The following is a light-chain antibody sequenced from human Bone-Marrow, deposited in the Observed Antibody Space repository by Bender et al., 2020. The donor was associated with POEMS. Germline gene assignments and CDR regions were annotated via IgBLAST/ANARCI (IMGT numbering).Light chain of an antibody. CDR1: GSNIGGYP. CDR3: SSYGGDNNVL. V-gene: IGLV1-44*01. CDR2: TNN. Sequence: QSVLTQPPSVSGTPGQRVTISCSGSGSNIGGYPVNWYQQLPGTAPRLLIYTNNERPSGVPDRFSGSKSGTSASLAITGLQSDDEAIYYCSSYGGDNNVLFGGGTKVTVL. J-gene: IGLJ2*01.